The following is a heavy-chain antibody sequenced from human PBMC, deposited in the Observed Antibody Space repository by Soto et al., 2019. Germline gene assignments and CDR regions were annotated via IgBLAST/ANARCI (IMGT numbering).Heavy chain of an antibody. CDR2: LWYRVRT. Sequence: SETLSLTWTVSRCSISRGDYYWIWMRQPQGNGLEWSGYLWYRVRTYHNPSINSRVTISVDTAKNKFSLKLSSVTAADTDVYYWASEPGVGMVRGVFDYWGQGTLVTVSS. CDR3: ASEPGVGMVRGVFDY. D-gene: IGHD3-10*01. J-gene: IGHJ4*02. V-gene: IGHV4-30-4*02. CDR1: RCSISRGDYY.